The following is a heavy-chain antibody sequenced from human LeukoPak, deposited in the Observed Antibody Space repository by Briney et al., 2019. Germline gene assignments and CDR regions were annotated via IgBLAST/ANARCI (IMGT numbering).Heavy chain of an antibody. CDR1: GGSISSSSYY. D-gene: IGHD6-19*01. J-gene: IGHJ4*02. CDR2: IYYSGST. Sequence: SETLSLTCTVSGGSISSSSYYWGWIRQPPGKGLEWIGSIYYSGSTNYNPSLKSRVTISVDKSKNQFSLKLRSVTAADTAVYYCARFISSGLYYFDYWGQGTLVTVSS. CDR3: ARFISSGLYYFDY. V-gene: IGHV4-39*07.